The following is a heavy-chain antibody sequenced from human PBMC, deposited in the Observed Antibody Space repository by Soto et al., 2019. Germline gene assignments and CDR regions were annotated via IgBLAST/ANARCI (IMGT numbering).Heavy chain of an antibody. CDR3: TRDFDVEAYYGMDV. CDR1: GYTFTDYY. CDR2: INCNSGGT. J-gene: IGHJ6*02. Sequence: ASVKVSCKASGYTFTDYYIHWVRQAPGQGLEWVGWINCNSGGTNYAQTFQDRVTLTRDASFSTAYLDLRRLTSDDTALYYCTRDFDVEAYYGMDVWGQGTTVTVSS. D-gene: IGHD3-9*01. V-gene: IGHV1-2*02.